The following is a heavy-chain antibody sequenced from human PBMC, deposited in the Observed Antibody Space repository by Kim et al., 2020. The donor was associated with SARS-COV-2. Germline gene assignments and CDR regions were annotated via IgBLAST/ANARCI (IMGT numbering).Heavy chain of an antibody. J-gene: IGHJ4*02. D-gene: IGHD6-6*01. CDR2: IYYSGST. CDR3: ARAQEQLGDHFDY. Sequence: SETLSLTCTVSGGSISSGGYYWSWIRQHPGKGLEWIGYIYYSGSTYYNPSLKSRVTISVDTSKNQFSLKLSSVTAADTAVYYCARAQEQLGDHFDYWGQGTLVTVSS. CDR1: GGSISSGGYY. V-gene: IGHV4-31*03.